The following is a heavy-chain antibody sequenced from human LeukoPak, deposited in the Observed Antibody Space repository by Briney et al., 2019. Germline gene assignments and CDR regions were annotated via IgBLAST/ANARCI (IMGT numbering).Heavy chain of an antibody. CDR1: GGSISSYY. J-gene: IGHJ3*02. CDR2: IYYSGST. D-gene: IGHD3-22*01. Sequence: SETLSLTCTVSGGSISSYYWSWIRQPPGKGLEWIGYIYYSGSTNYNPSLKSRVTISVDTSKNQFSLKLSSVTAADTAVYYCARGDYYDSSGYLYAFDIWGQGTMVTVSS. CDR3: ARGDYYDSSGYLYAFDI. V-gene: IGHV4-59*08.